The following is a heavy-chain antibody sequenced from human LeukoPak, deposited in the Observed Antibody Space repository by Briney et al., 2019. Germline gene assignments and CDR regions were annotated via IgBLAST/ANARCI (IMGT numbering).Heavy chain of an antibody. CDR3: ASGYFVHTFDF. J-gene: IGHJ4*02. D-gene: IGHD3-9*01. CDR1: GGSFSGYY. CDR2: INHVGAT. V-gene: IGHV4-34*01. Sequence: SETLSLTCAVYGGSFSGYYWSWIRQPPEKGLEWIGEINHVGATNYNPSLTSRVTISVDTSKNQFSLKLSSVTAADTAIFYCASGYFVHTFDFWGQGTLGTVSS.